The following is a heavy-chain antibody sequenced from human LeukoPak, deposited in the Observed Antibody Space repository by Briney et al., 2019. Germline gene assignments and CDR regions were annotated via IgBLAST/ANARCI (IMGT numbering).Heavy chain of an antibody. CDR2: ISGSGGST. CDR1: GFTFSSYT. CDR3: AKDPVRRYYFDY. J-gene: IGHJ4*02. D-gene: IGHD6-6*01. Sequence: GGSLRLSCAASGFTFSSYTMSWVRQAPGEGLEWVSAISGSGGSTYYADSVKGRFTISRDNSKNTLYLQMNSLRAEDTAVYYCAKDPVRRYYFDYWGQGTLVTVSS. V-gene: IGHV3-23*01.